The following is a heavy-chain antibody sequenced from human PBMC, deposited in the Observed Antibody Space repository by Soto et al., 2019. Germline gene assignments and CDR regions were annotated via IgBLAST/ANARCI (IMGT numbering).Heavy chain of an antibody. D-gene: IGHD4-4*01. CDR2: ISGSGGDT. Sequence: EVQLLDSGGGLVQPGGSLRLSCAASGFTFSNYAMHWVRQAPGKGLEWVSVISGSGGDTYYADSVKGRFTISRDNSKNTRYLQMNSLRAEDTAVYYCAKGPLRQYYVDYWGQATMVSFSS. CDR3: AKGPLRQYYVDY. V-gene: IGHV3-23*01. J-gene: IGHJ4*02. CDR1: GFTFSNYA.